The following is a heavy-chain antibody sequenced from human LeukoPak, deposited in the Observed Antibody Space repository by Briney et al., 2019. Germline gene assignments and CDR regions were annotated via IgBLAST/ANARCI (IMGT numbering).Heavy chain of an antibody. Sequence: PGGSLRLSCAASGFTFSSYSMNWVRQAPGKGLEWVSYISSSSSTIYYADSVKGRFTISRDNAKNSLYLQMNSLRAEDTAVYCCASDSIRAPFDYWGQGTLVTVSS. CDR3: ASDSIRAPFDY. V-gene: IGHV3-48*01. CDR2: ISSSSSTI. CDR1: GFTFSSYS. J-gene: IGHJ4*02. D-gene: IGHD3-10*01.